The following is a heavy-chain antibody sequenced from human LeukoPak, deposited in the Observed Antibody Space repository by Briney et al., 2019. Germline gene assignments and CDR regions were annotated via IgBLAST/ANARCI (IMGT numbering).Heavy chain of an antibody. D-gene: IGHD3-9*01. CDR1: GFTFSNAW. Sequence: GGSLRLSCAVSGFTFSNAWMNWVRQAPGKGLEWVGRIKSRGDGGTPDYTTPAKDRFTISRDDSKNMVYLRMNSLTTEDTAVYYCTTATMNYDILSGYYAVYFDYWGQGALVTVSS. J-gene: IGHJ4*02. CDR3: TTATMNYDILSGYYAVYFDY. V-gene: IGHV3-15*01. CDR2: IKSRGDGGTP.